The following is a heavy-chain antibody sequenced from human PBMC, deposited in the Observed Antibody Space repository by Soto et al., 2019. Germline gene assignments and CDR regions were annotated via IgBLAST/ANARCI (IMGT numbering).Heavy chain of an antibody. V-gene: IGHV4-39*07. J-gene: IGHJ4*02. CDR2: IYYSGST. D-gene: IGHD2-8*02. CDR3: ARDKITGLFDY. Sequence: SETLSLTCTVSGGSISSSSYYWGWIRQPPGKGLEWIGSIYYSGSTNYNPSLKSRVTISVDTSKNQFSLKLTSVTAADTAVYYCARDKITGLFDYWGQGTLVTVS. CDR1: GGSISSSSYY.